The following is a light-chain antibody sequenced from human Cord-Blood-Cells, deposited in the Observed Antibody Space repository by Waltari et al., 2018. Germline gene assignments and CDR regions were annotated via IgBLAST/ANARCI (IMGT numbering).Light chain of an antibody. Sequence: QSALTQPHSVSGSPGQSVTISCTGTSSDVGGYNYVSWYQQHPGKAPKLMIYDVSKRPSGVPDRFSGSKSGNTASLTISGLQAEDEADYYCCSYAGSYTLFGGGTKLTVL. V-gene: IGLV2-11*01. CDR3: CSYAGSYTL. CDR1: SSDVGGYNY. J-gene: IGLJ3*02. CDR2: DVS.